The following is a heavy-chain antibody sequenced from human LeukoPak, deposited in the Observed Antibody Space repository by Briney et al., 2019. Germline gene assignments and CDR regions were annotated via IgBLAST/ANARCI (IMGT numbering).Heavy chain of an antibody. D-gene: IGHD4-17*01. V-gene: IGHV3-30*02. CDR3: ASVSNDYGDYVPCNY. CDR1: GFTFSSYG. J-gene: IGHJ4*02. Sequence: PGGSLRLSCAASGFTFSSYGMHWVRQAPGKGLEWVAFIRYDGSNKYYADSVKGRFTISRDNSKNTLYLQMNSLRAEDTAVYYCASVSNDYGDYVPCNYWGQGTLVTVSS. CDR2: IRYDGSNK.